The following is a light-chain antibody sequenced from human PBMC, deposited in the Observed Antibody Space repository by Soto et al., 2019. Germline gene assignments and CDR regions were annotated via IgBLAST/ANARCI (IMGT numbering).Light chain of an antibody. CDR2: GAS. V-gene: IGKV3-15*01. Sequence: EILMTQSPATLSVSPGERATLSCRASQSVSSNLAWYQQKPGQAPRLLIYGASTRATGIPARFSGSGSGTEFTLTVSSLQSEDFGVYYCQHYNNWPPCTFGQGTNLEIK. CDR1: QSVSSN. J-gene: IGKJ2*02. CDR3: QHYNNWPPCT.